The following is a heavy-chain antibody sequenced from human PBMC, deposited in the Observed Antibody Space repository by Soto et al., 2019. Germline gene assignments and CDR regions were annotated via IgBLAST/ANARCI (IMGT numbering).Heavy chain of an antibody. CDR1: GFTFSSYG. CDR2: ISYDGSNK. J-gene: IGHJ4*02. CDR3: AKSHSSSPYYFDY. D-gene: IGHD6-6*01. Sequence: PGGSLRLSCAASGFTFSSYGMHWVRQAPGKGLEWVAVISYDGSNKYYADSVKGRFTISRDNSKNTLYLQMNSLRAEDTAVYYCAKSHSSSPYYFDYWGQGTLVTVSS. V-gene: IGHV3-30*18.